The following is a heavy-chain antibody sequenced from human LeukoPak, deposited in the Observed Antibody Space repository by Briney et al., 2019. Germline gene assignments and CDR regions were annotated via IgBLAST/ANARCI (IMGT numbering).Heavy chain of an antibody. J-gene: IGHJ3*02. CDR2: INPSGGST. CDR1: GYTFTSYY. D-gene: IGHD2-21*02. Sequence: ASVKVSCKASGYTFTSYYMHWVRQAPGQGLEWMGIINPSGGSTSYAQKFQGRVTMTRDMSTSTVYMELSSLRSEDTAVYYCAKDPVSDWGAFDIWGQGTMVTVSS. V-gene: IGHV1-46*01. CDR3: AKDPVSDWGAFDI.